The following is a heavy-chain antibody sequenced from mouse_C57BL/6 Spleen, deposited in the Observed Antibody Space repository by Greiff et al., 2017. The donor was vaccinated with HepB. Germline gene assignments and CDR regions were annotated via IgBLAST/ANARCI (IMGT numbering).Heavy chain of an antibody. V-gene: IGHV5-4*03. CDR3: ARVDYEGYFDV. CDR1: GFTFSSYA. D-gene: IGHD2-4*01. Sequence: EVKLMESGGGLVKPGGSLKLSCAASGFTFSSYAMSWVRQTPDKRLEWVATIIDGGSYTYYPDNVKGRFTISRDNAKNNLYLQMSHLKSEDTAMYYCARVDYEGYFDVWGTGTTVTVAS. CDR2: IIDGGSYT. J-gene: IGHJ1*03.